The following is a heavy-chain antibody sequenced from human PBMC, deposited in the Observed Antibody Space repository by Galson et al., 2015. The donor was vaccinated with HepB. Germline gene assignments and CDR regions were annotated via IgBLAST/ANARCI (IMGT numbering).Heavy chain of an antibody. V-gene: IGHV1-3*01. CDR3: ARAVVISMYFQH. Sequence: SCKASGYTFTSYAMHWVRQAPGQRLEWMGWINAGNGNTKYSQKFQGRVTITRDTSASTAYMELSSLRSEDTAVYYCARAVVISMYFQHWGQGTLVTVSS. CDR1: GYTFTSYA. J-gene: IGHJ1*01. CDR2: INAGNGNT. D-gene: IGHD3-22*01.